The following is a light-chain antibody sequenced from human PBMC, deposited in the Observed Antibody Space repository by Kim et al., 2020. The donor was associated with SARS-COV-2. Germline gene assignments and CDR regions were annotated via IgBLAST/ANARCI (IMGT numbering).Light chain of an antibody. Sequence: GKAGMISIGGDNIEDKRVNWDQETPGKAPVTVIDSDGDRPSGIPERFAGSNSGDTATLTISWDEAGDEADYYCQVWDPHVSRVVFGGGTKLTVL. CDR3: QVWDPHVSRVV. V-gene: IGLV3-21*04. CDR2: SDG. J-gene: IGLJ3*02. CDR1: NIEDKR.